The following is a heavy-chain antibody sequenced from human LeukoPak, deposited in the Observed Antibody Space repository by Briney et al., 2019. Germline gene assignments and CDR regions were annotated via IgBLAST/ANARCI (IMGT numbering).Heavy chain of an antibody. Sequence: SDTLSLICAVYGESFSVCYWRWIRQPPGEGRECIGEFNHRGNTNYNPSLKSRVTIYLDTSKNHVSRTLSSFTAADMAVYYCARVDKSSSWYRNWFDPWGQGTLVTVSS. CDR1: GESFSVCY. CDR3: ARVDKSSSWYRNWFDP. J-gene: IGHJ5*02. V-gene: IGHV4-34*01. D-gene: IGHD6-13*01. CDR2: FNHRGNT.